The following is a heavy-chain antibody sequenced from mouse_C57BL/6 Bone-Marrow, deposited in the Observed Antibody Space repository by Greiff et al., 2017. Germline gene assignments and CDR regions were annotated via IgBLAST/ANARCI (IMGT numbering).Heavy chain of an antibody. V-gene: IGHV1-81*01. CDR3: ARKGTVVADYAMDY. Sequence: QVTLKVSGAELARPGASVKLSCKASGYTFTSYGISWVKQRTGQGLEWIGEIYPRSGNTYYNEKFKGKATLTADKSSSTAYMELRSLTSEDSAVYFCARKGTVVADYAMDYWGQGTSVTVSS. CDR1: GYTFTSYG. CDR2: IYPRSGNT. D-gene: IGHD1-1*01. J-gene: IGHJ4*01.